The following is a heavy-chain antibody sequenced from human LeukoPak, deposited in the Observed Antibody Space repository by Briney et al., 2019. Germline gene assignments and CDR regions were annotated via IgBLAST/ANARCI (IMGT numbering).Heavy chain of an antibody. J-gene: IGHJ4*02. Sequence: GGSLRLSCAASGFTSSSYWMHWVRQAPGKGLVWVSRINSDGSSTSYADSVKGRFTISRDNAKNTLYLQMNSLRAEDTAVYYCASTFHYYDSSGYYDEGLPGDYWGQGTLVTVSS. D-gene: IGHD3-22*01. CDR1: GFTSSSYW. V-gene: IGHV3-74*01. CDR3: ASTFHYYDSSGYYDEGLPGDY. CDR2: INSDGSST.